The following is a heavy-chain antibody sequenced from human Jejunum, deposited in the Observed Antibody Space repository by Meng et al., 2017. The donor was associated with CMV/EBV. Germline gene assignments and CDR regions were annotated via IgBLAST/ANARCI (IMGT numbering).Heavy chain of an antibody. CDR3: ARDMGYTVTAPFDY. CDR2: ISGSGPAT. J-gene: IGHJ4*02. Sequence: SGFTLTSHAMSWVRQTPGKRPEWVEGISGSGPATDYADSVKGRFTISRDNSNNTLFLQMNGLRGDDTAVYYCARDMGYTVTAPFDYWGQGSVVTVSS. D-gene: IGHD4-11*01. V-gene: IGHV3-23*01. CDR1: GFTLTSHA.